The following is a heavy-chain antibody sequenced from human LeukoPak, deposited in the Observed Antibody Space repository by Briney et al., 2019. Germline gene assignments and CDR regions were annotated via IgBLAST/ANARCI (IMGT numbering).Heavy chain of an antibody. CDR1: GYHFTNYW. Sequence: GESLKISCKGSGYHFTNYWIGWVRPMPGKGLEWMGVIYPGDSDTIYSPSFQGQVTISADKSIITAYLQWSSLKASDTAMYYCARRLMYYYDSSGYDVAFDIWGQGTMVTVSS. D-gene: IGHD3-22*01. CDR2: IYPGDSDT. CDR3: ARRLMYYYDSSGYDVAFDI. J-gene: IGHJ3*02. V-gene: IGHV5-51*01.